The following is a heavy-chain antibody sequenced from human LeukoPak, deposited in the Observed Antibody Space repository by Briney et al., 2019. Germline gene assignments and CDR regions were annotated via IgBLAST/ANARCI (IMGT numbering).Heavy chain of an antibody. Sequence: GGSLRLSCAASGFTFSSYAMSWVRQAPGKGLEWVSAISGSGGSTYYADSVKGRFTISRDNSKNTLYLQMNSLRAEGTAVYYCAKVYYDSSGYYYEFDAFDIWGQGTMVTVSS. V-gene: IGHV3-23*01. J-gene: IGHJ3*02. CDR2: ISGSGGST. CDR1: GFTFSSYA. D-gene: IGHD3-22*01. CDR3: AKVYYDSSGYYYEFDAFDI.